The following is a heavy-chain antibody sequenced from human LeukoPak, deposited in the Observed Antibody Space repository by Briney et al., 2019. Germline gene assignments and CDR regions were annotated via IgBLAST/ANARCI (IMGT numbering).Heavy chain of an antibody. V-gene: IGHV4-34*01. CDR3: AHYYPDAFDI. Sequence: PSETLSLTCAVYGGSFSGYYWSWIRQPPGKGLEWIGEINRSGSTNYNPSLKSRVTISVDTSKNQFSLKLSSVTAADTAVYYCAHYYPDAFDIWGQGTMVTVSS. J-gene: IGHJ3*02. D-gene: IGHD3-22*01. CDR2: INRSGST. CDR1: GGSFSGYY.